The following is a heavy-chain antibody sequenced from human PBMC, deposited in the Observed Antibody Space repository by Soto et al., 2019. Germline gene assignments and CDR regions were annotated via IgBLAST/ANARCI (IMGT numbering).Heavy chain of an antibody. CDR1: GFSLSSYW. V-gene: IGHV3-74*01. J-gene: IGHJ6*02. Sequence: PGGSLRLSCAASGFSLSSYWMYWVRQTPAKGLVWVARIKDGGDETSYAESVKGRFTISRDNAKNTLHLQMSSLRSEDTAVYYCVRFSGLDVWGQGTTVTVSS. CDR2: IKDGGDET. CDR3: VRFSGLDV.